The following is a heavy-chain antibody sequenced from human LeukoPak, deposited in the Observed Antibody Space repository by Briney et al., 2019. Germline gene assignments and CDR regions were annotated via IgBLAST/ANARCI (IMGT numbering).Heavy chain of an antibody. J-gene: IGHJ4*02. CDR1: GCSISSYY. D-gene: IGHD3-10*01. CDR3: ARVPGGWFGELLFDY. CDR2: IYYSGST. V-gene: IGHV4-59*01. Sequence: LSEPLSLTCTVSGCSISSYYWGWIRQPPGKGLEWIGYIYYSGSTNYNPSLKSRVTISVDTSKNQFSLKLSSVTAADTAVYYCARVPGGWFGELLFDYWGQGTLVTVSS.